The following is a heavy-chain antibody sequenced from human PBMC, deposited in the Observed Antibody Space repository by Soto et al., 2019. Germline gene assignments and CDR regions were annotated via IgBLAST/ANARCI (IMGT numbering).Heavy chain of an antibody. CDR1: GFTFSTYW. V-gene: IGHV3-74*01. D-gene: IGHD2-15*01. CDR3: VREGCSGGSCYSDFDN. Sequence: GSLRLSCAASGFTFSTYWMHWVRQAPGKGLVWVSRVKSDGTTTSYADSVKGRFTISRDNAENTLNLQMNSLRADDTAVYYCVREGCSGGSCYSDFDNWGQGTPGTVSS. CDR2: VKSDGTTT. J-gene: IGHJ5*02.